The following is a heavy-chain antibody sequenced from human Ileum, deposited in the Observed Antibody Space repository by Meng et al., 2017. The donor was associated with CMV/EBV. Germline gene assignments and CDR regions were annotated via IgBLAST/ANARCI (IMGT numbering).Heavy chain of an antibody. J-gene: IGHJ4*02. Sequence: PTLEPPTHTLSLSRPFCGFSTTITVIGVRCISHPPVKALDCLALINWNDTKRYSPSLNDTLTITNDSSKNHFVLAMTTMCAVYTATYYWAHTGPVRDYFQSWGQGTLVTVSS. CDR2: INWNDTK. D-gene: IGHD1-1*01. V-gene: IGHV2-5*01. CDR1: GFSTTITVIG. CDR3: AHTGPVRDYFQS.